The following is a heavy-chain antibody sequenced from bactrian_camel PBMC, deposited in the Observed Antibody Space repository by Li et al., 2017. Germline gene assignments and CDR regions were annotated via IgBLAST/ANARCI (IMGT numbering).Heavy chain of an antibody. V-gene: IGHV3S57*01. D-gene: IGHD1*01. J-gene: IGHJ4*01. CDR1: GYTYNRNC. Sequence: VQLVESGGGSVTAGGSLRLSCAASGYTYNRNCMAWFRQAPGKGRGGVAYIDRGGATNYAWSVKDRFTISKDNANNALYLQMNSLKPEDTAMYYCAADELNHGLAWRGYTYWSQGTQVTVS. CDR2: IDRGGAT. CDR3: AADELNHGLAWRGYTY.